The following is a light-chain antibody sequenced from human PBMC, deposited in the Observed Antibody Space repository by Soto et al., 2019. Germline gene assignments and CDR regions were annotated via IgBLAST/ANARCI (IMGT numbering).Light chain of an antibody. Sequence: EIVMTQSPATLSVARGERASLSCRASQSVSSNLAWYQQKPGQAPRLLIYDASTRATGLPARFSGSGSGTEFTLTVSSLQSEDFAVYYCQQYKNWPLITFGQGTRLEIK. CDR3: QQYKNWPLIT. J-gene: IGKJ5*01. CDR1: QSVSSN. CDR2: DAS. V-gene: IGKV3-15*01.